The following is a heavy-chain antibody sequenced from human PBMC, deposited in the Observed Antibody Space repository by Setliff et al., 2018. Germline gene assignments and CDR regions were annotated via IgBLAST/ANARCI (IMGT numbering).Heavy chain of an antibody. V-gene: IGHV4-34*01. D-gene: IGHD3-3*01. J-gene: IGHJ4*02. CDR1: GGSFSDYY. Sequence: PSETLSLTCTVYGGSFSDYYWGWSRQPPGKGLEWIAEINHSGSTNYNPSLKSRVTMSVDSSKKQLSLKLTTVTAADTAVYYCRFWSGYLKNDFWGQGTLVTVSS. CDR2: INHSGST. CDR3: RFWSGYLKNDF.